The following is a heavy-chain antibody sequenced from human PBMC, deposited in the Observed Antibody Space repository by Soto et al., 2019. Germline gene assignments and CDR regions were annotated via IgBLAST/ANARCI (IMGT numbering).Heavy chain of an antibody. CDR2: ISGYNGDK. CDR1: GYSFISYG. CDR3: ARDVGNFRGRPGY. J-gene: IGHJ4*02. Sequence: ASVKVSCKASGYSFISYGISWVRQAPGQGLEWMGWISGYNGDKNYAQKLQGRVTMTTDTSTSTVYMALRSLSSDDTAVYYCARDVGNFRGRPGYWGQGTMVTVSS. D-gene: IGHD1-7*01. V-gene: IGHV1-18*01.